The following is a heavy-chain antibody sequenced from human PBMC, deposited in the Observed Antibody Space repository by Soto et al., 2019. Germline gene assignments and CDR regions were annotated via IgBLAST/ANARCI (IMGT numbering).Heavy chain of an antibody. J-gene: IGHJ4*02. Sequence: GGSLRLSCAASGFTFSSYGMHWVRQAPDRGLEWVAIIWYDGSNKYYPDYVKGRFTISRNNSKNTLFLQMNSLRAEDTAVYYCARDPGDYYFDYWGQGNLVTVSS. CDR3: ARDPGDYYFDY. CDR2: IWYDGSNK. V-gene: IGHV3-33*01. CDR1: GFTFSSYG.